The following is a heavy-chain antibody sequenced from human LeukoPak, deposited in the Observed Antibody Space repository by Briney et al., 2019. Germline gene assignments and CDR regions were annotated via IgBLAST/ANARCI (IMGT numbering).Heavy chain of an antibody. D-gene: IGHD4-23*01. CDR2: IIPIFGTA. CDR1: GGTFSSYA. V-gene: IGHV1-69*13. J-gene: IGHJ2*01. Sequence: SVKVSCKASGGTFSSYAISWVRQAPGQGLEWMGGIIPIFGTANYAQKFQGRVTITADESTSTAYMELSSLRSEDTAVYYCARGGNPYWYFDLWGRGTLVTVSS. CDR3: ARGGNPYWYFDL.